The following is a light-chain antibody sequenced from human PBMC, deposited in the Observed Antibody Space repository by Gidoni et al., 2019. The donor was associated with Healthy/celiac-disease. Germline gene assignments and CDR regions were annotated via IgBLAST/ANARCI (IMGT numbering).Light chain of an antibody. CDR1: QSVSNY. CDR3: QQRSNWPGT. J-gene: IGKJ4*01. Sequence: EIVLTQSPATLSLSPGDRATLSCRASQSVSNYLSWYQQKPGQAPRLLIYDASNRATGIPARFSGSGSGTDFTLTISSLEPEDFAVYYCQQRSNWPGTFGGGTKVEIK. CDR2: DAS. V-gene: IGKV3-11*01.